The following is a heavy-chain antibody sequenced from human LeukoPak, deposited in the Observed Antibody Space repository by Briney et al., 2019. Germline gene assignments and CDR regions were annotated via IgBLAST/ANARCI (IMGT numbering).Heavy chain of an antibody. CDR2: ISGSGGST. CDR1: GFTFSSYS. CDR3: AKERGYSGRGNYFDY. V-gene: IGHV3-23*01. J-gene: IGHJ4*02. D-gene: IGHD5-12*01. Sequence: GGSLRLSCAASGFTFSSYSMNWVRQAPGKGLEWVSAISGSGGSTYYADSVKGRFTISRDNSKNTLYLQLNSLRAEDTAVYYCAKERGYSGRGNYFDYWGQGTLVTVSS.